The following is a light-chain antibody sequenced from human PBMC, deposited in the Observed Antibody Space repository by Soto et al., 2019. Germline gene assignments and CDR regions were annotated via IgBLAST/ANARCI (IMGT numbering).Light chain of an antibody. V-gene: IGLV2-14*01. CDR1: SSDVGGYNY. CDR3: SSYTSSSTLVV. Sequence: QSALTQPASVSGSPGQSITISCTGTSSDVGGYNYVSWYQQHPGKAPKLMIYEVSNRPSGVSNRFSGSKSGNTASLPISGLQLEDVAEYYSSSYTSSSTLVVLGERTKLTVL. CDR2: EVS. J-gene: IGLJ2*01.